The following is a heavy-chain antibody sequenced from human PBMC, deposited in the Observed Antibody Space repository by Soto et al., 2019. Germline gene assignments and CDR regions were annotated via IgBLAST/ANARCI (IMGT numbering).Heavy chain of an antibody. J-gene: IGHJ5*02. CDR3: ARGRSSPNFDP. V-gene: IGHV1-69*01. D-gene: IGHD6-6*01. CDR2: LIPIFGAA. CDR1: GGTFTNYV. Sequence: QVQLVHSGAEVRKPGSSVKVSCTISGGTFTNYVISWLRQAPGQGLEWMGGLIPIFGAANLAQKFQGRVTITADESTSTVNMELSSLTSEDTAVYYWARGRSSPNFDPWGQGTLVTVSS.